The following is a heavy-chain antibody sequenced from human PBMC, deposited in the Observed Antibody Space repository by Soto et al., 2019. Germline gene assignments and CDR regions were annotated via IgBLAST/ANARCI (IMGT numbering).Heavy chain of an antibody. J-gene: IGHJ5*02. CDR2: VNPILSMS. CDR3: ASSYGSGCRACVS. CDR1: GDTFNFYS. D-gene: IGHD3-10*01. V-gene: IGHV1-69*02. Sequence: QVQLVQSGAEVKSAGSSVKVSCKASGDTFNFYSINWVRQAPGLGLEWVGRVNPILSMSNYAQRFQGRVTXTXGXXTGAAYMELRSLRSEDTAIDFWASSYGSGCRACVSWGQGALVTFSS.